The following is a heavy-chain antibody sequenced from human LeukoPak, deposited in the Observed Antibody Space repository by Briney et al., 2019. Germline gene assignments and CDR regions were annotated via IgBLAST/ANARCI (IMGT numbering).Heavy chain of an antibody. CDR2: ISSSGSTI. CDR3: ARTLGSYYDSSGYYFGGYFDY. D-gene: IGHD3-22*01. V-gene: IGHV3-11*01. Sequence: PGGSLRLSCAASGFTFSDYYMSWIRQAPGKGLEWVSYISSSGSTIYYADSVKGRFTISRDNAKNSLYLQMNSLRAEDTAVYYCARTLGSYYDSSGYYFGGYFDYWGQGTLVTVSS. CDR1: GFTFSDYY. J-gene: IGHJ4*02.